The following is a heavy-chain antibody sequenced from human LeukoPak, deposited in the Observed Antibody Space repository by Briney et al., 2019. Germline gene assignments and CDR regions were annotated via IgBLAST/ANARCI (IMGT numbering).Heavy chain of an antibody. CDR3: ARDPPTSSSDY. V-gene: IGHV3-7*01. Sequence: GGSLRLSCAASGFTFSSYGMHWVRQAPGKGLEWVANIKQDGSEKYYVDSVKGRFTISRDNAKNSLYLQMNSLRAEDTAVYYCARDPPTSSSDYWGQETLVTVSS. J-gene: IGHJ4*02. CDR1: GFTFSSYG. CDR2: IKQDGSEK. D-gene: IGHD6-6*01.